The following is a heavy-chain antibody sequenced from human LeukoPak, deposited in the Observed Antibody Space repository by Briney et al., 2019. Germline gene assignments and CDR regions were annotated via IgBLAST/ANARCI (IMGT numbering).Heavy chain of an antibody. J-gene: IGHJ4*02. CDR3: ARDPLDYGGNSALGY. D-gene: IGHD4-23*01. Sequence: PSETLSLTCTVSGGSISSSSYYWGWIRQPPGKGLEWIGSIYYSGSTYYNPSLKSRVTISVDTSKNQFSLKLSSVTAADTAVYYCARDPLDYGGNSALGYWGQGTLVTVSS. CDR1: GGSISSSSYY. CDR2: IYYSGST. V-gene: IGHV4-39*07.